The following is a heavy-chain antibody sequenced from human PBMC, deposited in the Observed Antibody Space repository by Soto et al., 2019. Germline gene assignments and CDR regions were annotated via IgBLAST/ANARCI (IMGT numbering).Heavy chain of an antibody. CDR2: IYWDDDK. CDR3: AHIDPEIVTVGGHGGFDY. Sequence: QITLKESGPTLVRPPQTLTLTCTFSGFSLTSGVGVGWIRQPPGKALEWLALIYWDDDKRYSPSLKNRLTITNDTSKHQVVLTMTNVGPVDTATYFCAHIDPEIVTVGGHGGFDYWGQGTLVTVSS. J-gene: IGHJ4*02. D-gene: IGHD5-12*01. V-gene: IGHV2-5*02. CDR1: GFSLTSGVG.